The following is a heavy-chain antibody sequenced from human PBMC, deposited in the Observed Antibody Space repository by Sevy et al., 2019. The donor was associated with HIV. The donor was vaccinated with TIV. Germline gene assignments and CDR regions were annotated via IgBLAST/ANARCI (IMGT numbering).Heavy chain of an antibody. CDR2: ISGSGGNT. D-gene: IGHD5-18*01. J-gene: IGHJ4*02. Sequence: GGSLRLSCAASGFTFISYAMTWVRQAPGKGLEWVSSISGSGGNTYYADSVKGRFTISRDSSKNTVSLQMNSLRAEDTAVYYCAKDGLWLSVAYWGQGTLVTVSS. CDR3: AKDGLWLSVAY. CDR1: GFTFISYA. V-gene: IGHV3-23*01.